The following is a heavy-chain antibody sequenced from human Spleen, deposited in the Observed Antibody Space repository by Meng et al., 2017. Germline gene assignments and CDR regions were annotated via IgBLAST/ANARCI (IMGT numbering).Heavy chain of an antibody. J-gene: IGHJ3*02. CDR2: INHSGST. V-gene: IGHV4-34*01. Sequence: SETLSLTCAVYGGSFSGYYWSWIRQPPGKGLEWIGEINHSGSTNYNPSLKSRVTISVDTSKNQFSLKLSSVTAADTAVYYCARYYYDSSGRTEYAFDIWGQGTMVTVSS. CDR1: GGSFSGYY. D-gene: IGHD3-22*01. CDR3: ARYYYDSSGRTEYAFDI.